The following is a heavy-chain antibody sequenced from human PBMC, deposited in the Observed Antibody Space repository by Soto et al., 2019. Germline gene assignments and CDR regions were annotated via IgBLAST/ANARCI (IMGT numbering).Heavy chain of an antibody. J-gene: IGHJ4*02. Sequence: EVQLLESGGGLVQPGGSLRLSCAASGFTFGSDGMRWVRQAPGKGLEWVSAISGSGGTTNYADSVKGRFTISRDNSKNTLYLQMNSLRAEDTAIYYCAKSIAAGGTAYWGQGTLVTVSS. CDR1: GFTFGSDG. V-gene: IGHV3-23*01. CDR3: AKSIAAGGTAY. CDR2: ISGSGGTT. D-gene: IGHD6-13*01.